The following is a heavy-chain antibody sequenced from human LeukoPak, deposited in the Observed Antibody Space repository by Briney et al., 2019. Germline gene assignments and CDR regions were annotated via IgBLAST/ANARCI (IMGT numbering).Heavy chain of an antibody. CDR3: ARDRYDSSGYYSDY. D-gene: IGHD3-22*01. J-gene: IGHJ4*02. V-gene: IGHV3-66*01. Sequence: PGGSLRLSCAASGFTVSSNYMSWVRQAPGKGLEWVSVIYSGGSTCYADSVKGRFTISRDNSKNTLYLQMNSLRAEDTAVYYRARDRYDSSGYYSDYWGQGTLVTVSS. CDR2: IYSGGST. CDR1: GFTVSSNY.